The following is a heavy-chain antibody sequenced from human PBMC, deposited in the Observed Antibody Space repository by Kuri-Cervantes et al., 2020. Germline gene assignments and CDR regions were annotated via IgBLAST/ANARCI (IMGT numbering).Heavy chain of an antibody. Sequence: GESLKISCAASGFSVSSEYMSWVRQAPGKGLEWVSTIYRGGPTYYGDSVKGRFTISRDNSKNIVYLQMNSLRAEDTAVYYCAKGPPRCSGCQKGYFDYWGQGTLVTVSS. CDR1: GFSVSSEY. V-gene: IGHV3-53*05. J-gene: IGHJ4*02. CDR2: IYRGGPT. CDR3: AKGPPRCSGCQKGYFDY. D-gene: IGHD6-19*01.